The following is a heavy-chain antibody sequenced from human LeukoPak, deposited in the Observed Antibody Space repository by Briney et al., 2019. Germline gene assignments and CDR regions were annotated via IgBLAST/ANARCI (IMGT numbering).Heavy chain of an antibody. J-gene: IGHJ4*02. CDR1: SDSISSYY. CDR3: ASGSGFFHH. V-gene: IGHV4-59*01. D-gene: IGHD3-10*01. Sequence: PSETLSLTCTVSSDSISSYYWSWLRQAPGKGLEWVGYIYYSGTTKYNPSLKSRVSMSVDTSKNQITLQLNSVTAADTALYYCASGSGFFHHWGQGTPVAVSS. CDR2: IYYSGTT.